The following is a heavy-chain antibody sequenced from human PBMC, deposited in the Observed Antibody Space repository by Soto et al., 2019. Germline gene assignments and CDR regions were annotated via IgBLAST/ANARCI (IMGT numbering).Heavy chain of an antibody. CDR1: GGSISSYY. CDR2: IYYSGST. V-gene: IGHV4-59*01. D-gene: IGHD4-4*01. Sequence: SETLSLTCTVSGGSISSYYWSWIRQPPGKGLEWIGYIYYSGSTNYNPSLKSRVTISVDTSKNQFSLKLSSVTAADTAVYYCARGRASNKAYWFDPWGQGTLVTVSS. CDR3: ARGRASNKAYWFDP. J-gene: IGHJ5*02.